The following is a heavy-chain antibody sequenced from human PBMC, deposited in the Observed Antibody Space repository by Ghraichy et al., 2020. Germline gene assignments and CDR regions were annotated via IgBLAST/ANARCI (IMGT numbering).Heavy chain of an antibody. V-gene: IGHV4-38-2*01. CDR2: IYTPTIH. Sequence: SETLSLSCAVSGFSISSGYYWGWIRQPPGKGLEWVGSIYTPTIHYYNRSLKSRVTMSLDTSKNQFSLRLSSVTAADTAVYFCVRARDRYYYDSSGFDFWGQGTLVTVSS. D-gene: IGHD3-22*01. J-gene: IGHJ4*02. CDR1: GFSISSGYY. CDR3: VRARDRYYYDSSGFDF.